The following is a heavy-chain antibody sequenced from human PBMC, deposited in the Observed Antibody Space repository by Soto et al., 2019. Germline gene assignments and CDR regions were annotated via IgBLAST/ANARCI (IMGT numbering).Heavy chain of an antibody. CDR3: ARGQTHCSGGSCYAAYFDY. CDR1: GGSFSGYY. D-gene: IGHD2-15*01. Sequence: SETLSLTCAVYGGSFSGYYWSWIRQPPGKGLEWIGEINHSGSTNYNPSLKSRVTISVDTSKNQFSLKLSSVTAADTAVYYCARGQTHCSGGSCYAAYFDYWGQGTLVTVSS. CDR2: INHSGST. J-gene: IGHJ4*02. V-gene: IGHV4-34*01.